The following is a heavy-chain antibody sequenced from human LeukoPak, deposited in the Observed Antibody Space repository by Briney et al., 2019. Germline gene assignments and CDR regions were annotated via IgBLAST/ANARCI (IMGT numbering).Heavy chain of an antibody. Sequence: PSETLSLTCAVYGGSFSGYYWSWIRQPPGRGLEWIWEINHRGSTNRNSSLKSRVTISVDTSKNQFSLKVTSVIAADTAVYYCARVPESVGINYFDYWGQGILVTVSS. CDR2: INHRGST. J-gene: IGHJ4*02. CDR1: GGSFSGYY. V-gene: IGHV4-34*01. D-gene: IGHD1-26*01. CDR3: ARVPESVGINYFDY.